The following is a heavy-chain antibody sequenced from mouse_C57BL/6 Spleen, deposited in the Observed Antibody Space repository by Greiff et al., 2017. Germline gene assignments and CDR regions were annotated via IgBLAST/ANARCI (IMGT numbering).Heavy chain of an antibody. CDR3: AREVTV. V-gene: IGHV1-50*01. Sequence: QVQLKQPGAELVKPGASVKLSCKASGYTFTSYWMQWVKPRPGQGLEWIGEIDPSDSYTNYNQQFKGKATLTVDTSSSTAYMQLSSLTSEDSAVYYCAREVTVWGQGTTLTVSS. CDR2: IDPSDSYT. D-gene: IGHD2-13*01. CDR1: GYTFTSYW. J-gene: IGHJ2*01.